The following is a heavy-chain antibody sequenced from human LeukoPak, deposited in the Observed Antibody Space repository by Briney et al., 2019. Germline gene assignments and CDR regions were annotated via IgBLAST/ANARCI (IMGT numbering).Heavy chain of an antibody. CDR2: ISAYNGNT. J-gene: IGHJ6*02. Sequence: ASVKVSYKASGYTFTSYGISWVRQAPGQGLEWMGWISAYNGNTNYAQKLQGRVTMTTDTSTSTAYMELRSLRSDDTAVYYCARVEGYCSSTSCLNYYYYYGMDVWGQGTTVIVSS. CDR1: GYTFTSYG. D-gene: IGHD2-2*01. CDR3: ARVEGYCSSTSCLNYYYYYGMDV. V-gene: IGHV1-18*01.